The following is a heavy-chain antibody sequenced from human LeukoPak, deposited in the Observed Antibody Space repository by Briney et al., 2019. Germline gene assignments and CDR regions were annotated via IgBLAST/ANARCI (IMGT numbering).Heavy chain of an antibody. CDR1: GFSFSDYP. CDR2: IRGDSSDK. D-gene: IGHD3-22*01. J-gene: IGHJ4*02. CDR3: ANPGYYDNPN. V-gene: IGHV3-23*01. Sequence: GGSLRLSCVASGFSFSDYPMNWVRQAPGRGLEWVSNIRGDSSDKCYADSVKGRFTISRDNSKNTLYLQMNSLRAEDTAVYYCANPGYYDNPNWGQGTLVTVSS.